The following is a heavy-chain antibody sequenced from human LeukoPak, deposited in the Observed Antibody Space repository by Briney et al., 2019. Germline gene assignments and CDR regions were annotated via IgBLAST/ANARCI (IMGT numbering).Heavy chain of an antibody. CDR1: GFTFSSYS. CDR3: ARIIAAAGTGSY. V-gene: IGHV3-21*01. D-gene: IGHD6-13*01. Sequence: GGSLRLSCAASGFTFSSYSMNWVRQAPGKGLEWVSSISSSSSYIYYADSVKGRFTISRDNAKNSLYLQMNSLRAEDTAVYHCARIIAAAGTGSYWGQGTLVTVSS. CDR2: ISSSSSYI. J-gene: IGHJ4*02.